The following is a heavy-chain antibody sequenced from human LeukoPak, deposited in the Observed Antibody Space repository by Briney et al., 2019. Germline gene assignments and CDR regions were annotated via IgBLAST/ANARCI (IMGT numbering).Heavy chain of an antibody. CDR1: GLASSTYP. J-gene: IGHJ4*02. D-gene: IGHD3-22*01. Sequence: GGSLRLSCAASGLASSTYPMNWVRQAPGKGLEWVSYISSSSDYTNYADSVKGRFTISSDNAKNSLLLHMNSLRAEDTAVYYCARGIDYYDSSGCYDYWGQGTLVTVSP. V-gene: IGHV3-21*05. CDR2: ISSSSDYT. CDR3: ARGIDYYDSSGCYDY.